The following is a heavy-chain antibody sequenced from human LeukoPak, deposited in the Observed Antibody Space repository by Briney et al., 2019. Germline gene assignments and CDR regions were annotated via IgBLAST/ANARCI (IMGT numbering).Heavy chain of an antibody. CDR1: GFTFSSYE. V-gene: IGHV3-48*03. CDR3: AKDRATLGYYYMDV. J-gene: IGHJ6*03. D-gene: IGHD3-16*01. CDR2: ISSSGSTI. Sequence: PGGSLRLSCAASGFTFSSYEMNWVRQAPGKGLEWVSYISSSGSTIYYADSVKGRFTISRDNSKNTLYLQMNSLRAEDTAVYYCAKDRATLGYYYMDVWGKGTTVTVSS.